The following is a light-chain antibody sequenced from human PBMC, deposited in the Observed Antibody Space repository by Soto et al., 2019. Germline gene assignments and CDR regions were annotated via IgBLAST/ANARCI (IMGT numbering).Light chain of an antibody. CDR2: DAS. J-gene: IGKJ5*01. V-gene: IGKV3-11*01. CDR3: QQRSNWPPIT. CDR1: QGVSTS. Sequence: EIVLTQSPGTLSLSPGERATLSCRASQGVSTSLAWYQQRPGQAPXLLXYDASSRATGIPARFSGSGSGTDFTLTISSLEPEDFAVYYGQQRSNWPPITFGQGTRLENK.